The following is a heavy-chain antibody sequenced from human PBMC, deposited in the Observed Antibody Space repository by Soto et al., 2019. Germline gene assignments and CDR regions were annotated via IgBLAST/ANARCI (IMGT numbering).Heavy chain of an antibody. Sequence: QVPLVQSGAEVRKPGSSVKVSCKASGGTFSNSAITWVRQAPGQGLEWVGGIIPIFGSTTYAQKFQGRVTITADESTSTAYMELSSLTSEDTAVYYCARDGDLRSDFWSGPLGGGWFDPWGQGTLVTVSS. J-gene: IGHJ5*02. CDR3: ARDGDLRSDFWSGPLGGGWFDP. D-gene: IGHD3-3*01. CDR1: GGTFSNSA. CDR2: IIPIFGST. V-gene: IGHV1-69*12.